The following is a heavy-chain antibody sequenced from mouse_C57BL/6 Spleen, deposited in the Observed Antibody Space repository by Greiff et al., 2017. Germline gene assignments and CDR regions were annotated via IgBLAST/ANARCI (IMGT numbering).Heavy chain of an antibody. D-gene: IGHD1-1*01. J-gene: IGHJ2*01. CDR2: IYPGDGDT. V-gene: IGHV1-82*01. Sequence: QVQLQQSGPELVKPGASVKISCKASGYAFSSSWMNRVKQRPGKGLEWIGRIYPGDGDTNYNGKFKGKATLTADKSSSTAYMQLSSLTSEDSAVYFCARSPLLHYYGSSLYYFDYWGQGTTLTVSS. CDR3: ARSPLLHYYGSSLYYFDY. CDR1: GYAFSSSW.